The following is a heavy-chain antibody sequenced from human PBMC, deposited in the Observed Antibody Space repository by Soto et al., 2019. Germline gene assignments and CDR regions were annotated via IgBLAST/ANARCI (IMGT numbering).Heavy chain of an antibody. CDR2: INHSGST. D-gene: IGHD2-15*01. Sequence: SETLSLTCAVYGGSFSGYYWSWIRQPPGKGLEWIGEINHSGSTNYNPSLKSRVTISVDTSKNQFSLKLSSVTAADTAVYYCARGLSGFRWSPYYYYGMDVWGQGTTVTVSS. J-gene: IGHJ6*02. CDR1: GGSFSGYY. CDR3: ARGLSGFRWSPYYYYGMDV. V-gene: IGHV4-34*01.